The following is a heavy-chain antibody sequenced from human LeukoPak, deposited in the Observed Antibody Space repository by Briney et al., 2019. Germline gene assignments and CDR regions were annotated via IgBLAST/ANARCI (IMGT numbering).Heavy chain of an antibody. J-gene: IGHJ5*02. CDR2: ISYDGSNK. CDR3: AKEQRGYSYGLRNNWFDP. V-gene: IGHV3-30*18. D-gene: IGHD5-18*01. Sequence: GSLRLSCAASGFTFSSYGMHWVRQAPGKGLEWVAVISYDGSNKYYADSVEGRFTISRDNSKNTLYLQMNSLRAEDTAVYYCAKEQRGYSYGLRNNWFDPWGQGTLVTVSS. CDR1: GFTFSSYG.